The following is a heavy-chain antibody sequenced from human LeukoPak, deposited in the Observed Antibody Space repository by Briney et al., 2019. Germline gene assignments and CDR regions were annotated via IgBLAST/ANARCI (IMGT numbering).Heavy chain of an antibody. D-gene: IGHD3-9*01. J-gene: IGHJ4*02. CDR1: GFTFSSYW. Sequence: PGGSLRLSCAASGFTFSSYWMSWVRQAPGKGLEWVANIKQDGSEKYYVDSVKGRFTISRDNAKNSLYLQMNSLRAEDTAVYYCARDPNYDILTGYLRDYHFDYWGQGTLVTVSS. CDR3: ARDPNYDILTGYLRDYHFDY. CDR2: IKQDGSEK. V-gene: IGHV3-7*01.